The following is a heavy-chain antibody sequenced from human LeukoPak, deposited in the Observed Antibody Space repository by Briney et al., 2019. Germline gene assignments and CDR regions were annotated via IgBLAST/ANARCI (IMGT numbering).Heavy chain of an antibody. CDR1: GFTFSDYT. CDR3: ARDDFGDSVDY. CDR2: ISSSSYI. Sequence: GGSLRLSCAASGFTFSDYTMNWVRQAPGKGLEWVSSISSSSYIYYSDSVKGRFTISRDNAKNSLYLQMNSRRAEDMAVYYCARDDFGDSVDYWGQGTLVTVSA. D-gene: IGHD4-17*01. V-gene: IGHV3-69-1*01. J-gene: IGHJ4*02.